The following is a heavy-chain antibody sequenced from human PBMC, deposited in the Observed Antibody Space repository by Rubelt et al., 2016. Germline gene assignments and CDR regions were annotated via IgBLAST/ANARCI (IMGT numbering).Heavy chain of an antibody. J-gene: IGHJ3*02. CDR1: GFTFNNYW. CDR2: IKQNGSEK. Sequence: GFTFNNYWMNWVRQAPGEGLEWVANIKQNGSEKYYVDSVKGRFTISRDNAKNSLYLQMNSLRAEDTAVYYCARATLLGYCSGGSCSRAFDIWGQGTMVTVSS. D-gene: IGHD2-15*01. CDR3: ARATLLGYCSGGSCSRAFDI. V-gene: IGHV3-7*01.